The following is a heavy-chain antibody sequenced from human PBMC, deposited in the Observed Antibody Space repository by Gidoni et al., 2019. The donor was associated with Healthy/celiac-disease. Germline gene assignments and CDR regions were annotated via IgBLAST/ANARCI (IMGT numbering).Heavy chain of an antibody. Sequence: QLQLVAPGGGVVLPGRSLRLSCSASGFTFSSYAMHWVRQAPRKGLEWVAVISYDGSNKYYADAVKGRFTISRDNSKNTLYLQMNSLRAEDTAVYYCARVGGLFDYWGQGTLVTVSS. D-gene: IGHD2-15*01. V-gene: IGHV3-30-3*01. CDR2: ISYDGSNK. CDR1: GFTFSSYA. CDR3: ARVGGLFDY. J-gene: IGHJ4*02.